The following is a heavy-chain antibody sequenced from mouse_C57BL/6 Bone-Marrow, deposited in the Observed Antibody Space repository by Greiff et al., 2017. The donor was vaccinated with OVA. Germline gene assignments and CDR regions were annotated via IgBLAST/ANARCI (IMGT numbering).Heavy chain of an antibody. J-gene: IGHJ1*03. CDR2: ISSGSSTI. CDR1: GFTFSDYG. D-gene: IGHD1-1*01. CDR3: ARPAFTTVWYFDV. V-gene: IGHV5-17*01. Sequence: EVKLVESGGGLVKPGGSLTLSCAASGFTFSDYGMHWVRQAPEKGLEWVAYISSGSSTIYYAATVKGRFTLSRDNAKNTLFLQMTSLRSEDTARYYCARPAFTTVWYFDVWGTGTTVTVSS.